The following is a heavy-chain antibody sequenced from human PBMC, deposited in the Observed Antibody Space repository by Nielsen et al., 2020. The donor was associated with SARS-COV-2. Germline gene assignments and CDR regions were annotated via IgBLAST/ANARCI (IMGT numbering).Heavy chain of an antibody. CDR2: IIPIFGTA. J-gene: IGHJ6*02. Sequence: WVRQAPGQGLEWMGGIIPIFGTANYAQKFQGRVTITADKSTSTAYMELSSLRSEDTAVYYCARDDVIVVVPAVPGDYYYGMDVWGQGTTVTVSS. CDR3: ARDDVIVVVPAVPGDYYYGMDV. V-gene: IGHV1-69*06. D-gene: IGHD2-2*01.